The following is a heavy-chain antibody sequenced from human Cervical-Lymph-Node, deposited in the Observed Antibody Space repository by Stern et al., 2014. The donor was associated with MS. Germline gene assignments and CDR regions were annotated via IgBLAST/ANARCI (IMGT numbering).Heavy chain of an antibody. CDR2: IKRDGSEE. J-gene: IGHJ6*02. Sequence: EVQLVESGGGLVQPGESLRLSCAASGFTFSSFWMNWVRQAPGKGLEWVANIKRDGSEEYYVDSVKGRFTISRDNAKNSLSLQMNSLRAEDTAVYYCARHYDFWSGHLDVWGQGTTVTVSS. CDR3: ARHYDFWSGHLDV. CDR1: GFTFSSFW. D-gene: IGHD3-3*01. V-gene: IGHV3-7*01.